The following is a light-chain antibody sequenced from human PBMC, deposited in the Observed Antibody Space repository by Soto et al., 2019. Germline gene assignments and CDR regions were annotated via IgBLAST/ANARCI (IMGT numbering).Light chain of an antibody. CDR3: CSYAGDNSWV. V-gene: IGLV2-8*01. J-gene: IGLJ3*02. CDR1: SSDVGGYHY. Sequence: QSALTQPPSASGSPGQSVTISCTGTSSDVGGYHYVSWYQQHPGKAPKLMIHEVTKRPSGVPDRFSGSKSGNTASLTVSGLQGEDEAEYFCCSYAGDNSWVFGGGTKLTVL. CDR2: EVT.